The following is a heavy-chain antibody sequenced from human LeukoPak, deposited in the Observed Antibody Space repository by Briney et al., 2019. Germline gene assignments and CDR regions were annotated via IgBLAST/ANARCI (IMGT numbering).Heavy chain of an antibody. CDR3: ARLTSSTVITTSYDWFDP. D-gene: IGHD4-17*01. Sequence: GESLKISCKGSGYSFTHYWIGWVRQMPGKGLEWMGIIYPVDSDTRYSPSFQGQVTISADKSITTAYLPWSSLKASDTAMYYCARLTSSTVITTSYDWFDPWGQGTLVTVSS. CDR2: IYPVDSDT. J-gene: IGHJ5*02. V-gene: IGHV5-51*01. CDR1: GYSFTHYW.